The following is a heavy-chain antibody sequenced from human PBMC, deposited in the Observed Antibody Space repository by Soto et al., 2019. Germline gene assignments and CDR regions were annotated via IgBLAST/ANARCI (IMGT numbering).Heavy chain of an antibody. CDR1: GDSISSYS. J-gene: IGHJ4*02. CDR3: ARGNVYGLTSN. Sequence: PSETLSLTCTVSGDSISSYSWNWIRQPPGKGLEWIAYIYYNGTTNYNPSLKSRVTISKDTSKNQFSLKLKSMTPADTAVYYCARGNVYGLTSNWGQGTLVTVSS. V-gene: IGHV4-59*01. CDR2: IYYNGTT. D-gene: IGHD4-17*01.